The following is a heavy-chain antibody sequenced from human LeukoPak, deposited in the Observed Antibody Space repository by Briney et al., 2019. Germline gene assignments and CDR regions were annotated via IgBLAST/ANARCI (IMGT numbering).Heavy chain of an antibody. J-gene: IGHJ3*02. V-gene: IGHV3-33*08. CDR3: AREDYAFDI. CDR1: GFTFSSYG. Sequence: GRSLRLSCAASGFTFSSYGMHWVRQTPGKGLEWVAVIWSDGSEKYYADSVKGRFTISRDNSKNTLFLQMNSLRGEDTAVYYCAREDYAFDIWGQGTMVTVSS. CDR2: IWSDGSEK.